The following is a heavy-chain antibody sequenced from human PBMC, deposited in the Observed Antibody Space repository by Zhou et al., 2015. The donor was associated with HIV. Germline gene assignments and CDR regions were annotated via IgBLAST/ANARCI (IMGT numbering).Heavy chain of an antibody. D-gene: IGHD3-10*01. CDR1: GYTFTNYG. V-gene: IGHV1-18*01. CDR3: ARDRNYYGSGITLPGGY. CDR2: ISAYNGNT. Sequence: QVQLVQSGAEVKKPGASVKVSCKASGYTFTNYGITWVRQAPGQGLEWMGWISAYNGNTNYAQKLQGRVTMTTDTSTSTAYMELRSLRSDDTAVYYCARDRNYYGSGITLPGGYWGQGTLVTVSS. J-gene: IGHJ4*02.